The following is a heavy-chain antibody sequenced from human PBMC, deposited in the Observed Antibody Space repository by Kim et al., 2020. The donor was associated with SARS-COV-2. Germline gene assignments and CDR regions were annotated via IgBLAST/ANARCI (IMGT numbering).Heavy chain of an antibody. Sequence: GGSLRLSCAASGFTFSNAWMSWVRQAPGKGLEWVGRIKSKTDGGTTDYAAPVKGRFTISRDDSKNTLYLQMNSLKTEDTAVYYCTTDPPRDSSSWYYYYGMDVWGQGTTVTVSS. D-gene: IGHD6-13*01. CDR3: TTDPPRDSSSWYYYYGMDV. CDR2: IKSKTDGGTT. V-gene: IGHV3-15*01. J-gene: IGHJ6*02. CDR1: GFTFSNAW.